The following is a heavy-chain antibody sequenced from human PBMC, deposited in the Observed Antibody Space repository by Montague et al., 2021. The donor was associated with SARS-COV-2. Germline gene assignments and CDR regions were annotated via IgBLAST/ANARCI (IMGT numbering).Heavy chain of an antibody. CDR1: GDSVSTNNTT. D-gene: IGHD6-13*01. J-gene: IGHJ4*02. V-gene: IGHV6-1*01. CDR2: TYFRSKWYN. CDR3: GRVFAPAGTFDF. Sequence: CAISGDSVSTNNTTWNWVRQSPSGDREWLGRTYFRSKWYNDYAVXVKSRITINPDTSKNQFSLQLKSVTPKDTAIYFCGRVFAPAGTFDFWGQGTLVTVSS.